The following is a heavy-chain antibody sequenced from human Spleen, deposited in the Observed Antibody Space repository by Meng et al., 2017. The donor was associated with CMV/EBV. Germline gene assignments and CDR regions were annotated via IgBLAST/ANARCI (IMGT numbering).Heavy chain of an antibody. CDR2: VYHTGTT. CDR3: ARAVEYSSSPFDY. V-gene: IGHV4-38-2*02. J-gene: IGHJ4*02. D-gene: IGHD6-6*01. Sequence: GSLRLSCSVSDFSIASGYHWGWIRQPPGKGLEWIGSVYHTGTTYSNPSLKSRLTISVDTSKSQFSLNLSSVTAADTAVYYCARAVEYSSSPFDYWGQGTLVTVSS. CDR1: DFSIASGYH.